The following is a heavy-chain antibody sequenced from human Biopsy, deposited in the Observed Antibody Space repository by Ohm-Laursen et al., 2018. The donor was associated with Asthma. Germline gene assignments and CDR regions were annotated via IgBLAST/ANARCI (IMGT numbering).Heavy chain of an antibody. V-gene: IGHV1-69*13. CDR1: GGTFNTYV. D-gene: IGHD2-2*01. Sequence: SVKVSCESLGGTFNTYVIGWVRQAPGQGLEWMGWINSVFGTTTYPQKFQDRVTITADDSTSTVYMELSSLRSEDTAVYYCARKAGSCISRTCYSLDFWGQGTLVTVSS. CDR3: ARKAGSCISRTCYSLDF. CDR2: INSVFGTT. J-gene: IGHJ4*02.